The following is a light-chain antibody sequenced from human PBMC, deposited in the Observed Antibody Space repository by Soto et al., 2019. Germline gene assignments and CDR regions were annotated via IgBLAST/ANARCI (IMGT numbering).Light chain of an antibody. J-gene: IGKJ1*01. CDR2: GAS. CDR3: HQYSDWPRGT. CDR1: QSISSY. V-gene: IGKV3-15*01. Sequence: EIVMTQSPATLSVSPGERATLSCRASQSISSYLAWYQQKPGQAPRLLIHGASTRATDIPARFSGGGSGTEFTLTISSLQSEDFAVYYCHQYSDWPRGTFGQGTKVEVK.